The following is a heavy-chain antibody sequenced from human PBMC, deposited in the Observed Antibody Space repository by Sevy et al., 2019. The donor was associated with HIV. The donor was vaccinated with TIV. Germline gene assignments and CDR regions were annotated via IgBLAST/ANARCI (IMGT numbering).Heavy chain of an antibody. CDR1: GFTFSSYW. CDR3: ARGKSGYGYALNY. CDR2: INTDGSST. J-gene: IGHJ4*02. Sequence: GGSLRLSCAASGFTFSSYWMHWVRQAPGKGLVWVSRINTDGSSTNYADSVKGRFTISRDNSKNMLYLQMSSLRAEDTAIYYCARGKSGYGYALNYWGQGTLVTVSS. V-gene: IGHV3-74*01. D-gene: IGHD5-18*01.